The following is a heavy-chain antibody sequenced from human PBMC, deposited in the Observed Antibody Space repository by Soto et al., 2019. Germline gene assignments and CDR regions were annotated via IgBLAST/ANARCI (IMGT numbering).Heavy chain of an antibody. V-gene: IGHV3-23*01. Sequence: GSLRLSCAASGFTFSSYAMSWVRQAPGKGLEWVSAISGSGGSTYYADSVKGRFTISRDNSKNTLYLQMNSLRAEDTAVYYCAKARIAARYFDYWGQGTLVTVSS. J-gene: IGHJ4*02. CDR3: AKARIAARYFDY. CDR1: GFTFSSYA. D-gene: IGHD6-6*01. CDR2: ISGSGGST.